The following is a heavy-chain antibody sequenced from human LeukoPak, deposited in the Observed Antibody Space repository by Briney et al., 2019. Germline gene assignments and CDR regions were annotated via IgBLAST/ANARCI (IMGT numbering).Heavy chain of an antibody. J-gene: IGHJ4*02. V-gene: IGHV3-23*01. D-gene: IGHD2-15*01. CDR1: GFTFSSYS. CDR2: ITEGGDMQ. Sequence: GGSLRLPCAASGFTFSSYSMCWVRQAPGKGPEWVSGITEGGDMQYADSVKGRFTISRDNSKNMLYLQMNSLRADDTAKYYCAKYCCCVTGSCYWGQGTVVTVS. CDR3: AKYCCCVTGSCY.